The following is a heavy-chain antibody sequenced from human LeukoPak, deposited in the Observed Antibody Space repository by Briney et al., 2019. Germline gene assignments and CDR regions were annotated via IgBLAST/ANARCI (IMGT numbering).Heavy chain of an antibody. V-gene: IGHV4-59*01. D-gene: IGHD3-22*01. Sequence: SETLSLXCTVSGGSISSYYWSWIRQPPGKELEWIGYIYYSGSTNYNPSLKSRVTISVDTSKNQFSLKLSSVTAADTAVYYCARDDSSGYYDYWGQGTLVTVSS. CDR1: GGSISSYY. J-gene: IGHJ4*02. CDR3: ARDDSSGYYDY. CDR2: IYYSGST.